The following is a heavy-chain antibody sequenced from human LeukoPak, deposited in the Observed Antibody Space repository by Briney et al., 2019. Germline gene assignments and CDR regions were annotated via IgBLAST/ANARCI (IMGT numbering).Heavy chain of an antibody. CDR1: GFTFSSYA. J-gene: IGHJ5*02. D-gene: IGHD1-26*01. CDR3: ARELGAKGWFDP. CDR2: ISYDGSNK. V-gene: IGHV3-30*04. Sequence: GSLRLSCAASGFTFSSYAMHWVRQAPGKGLEWVAVISYDGSNKYYADSVKGRFTISRDNSKNTLYLQMNSLRAEDTAVYYCARELGAKGWFDPWGQGTLVTVSS.